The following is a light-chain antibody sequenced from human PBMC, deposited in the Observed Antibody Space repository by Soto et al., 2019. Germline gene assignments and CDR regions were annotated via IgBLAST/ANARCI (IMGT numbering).Light chain of an antibody. CDR2: GAS. V-gene: IGKV3-20*01. CDR1: QTTSPKY. Sequence: ETELTQAPGTLSLSPGESATLSCRVSQTTSPKYVAWYQQRRGLAPRLLVYGASKRAAGIPDRFRGSGSGSEFSLTISGLEPEDFAVYFCQHYGDSQITFGQGTRLEIK. J-gene: IGKJ5*01. CDR3: QHYGDSQIT.